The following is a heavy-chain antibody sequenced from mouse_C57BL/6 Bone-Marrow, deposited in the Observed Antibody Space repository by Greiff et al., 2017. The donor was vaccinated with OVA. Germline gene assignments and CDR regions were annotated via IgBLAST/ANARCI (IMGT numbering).Heavy chain of an antibody. Sequence: QVQLKESGAELVRPGSSVKLSCKASGYTFTSYWMHWVKQRPIQGLEWIGNIDPSDSETHYNQKFKDKATLTVDKSSSTAYMQLSSLTSEDSAVYYCARCGYYSNYYAMDYWGQGTSVTVSS. J-gene: IGHJ4*01. V-gene: IGHV1-52*01. CDR1: GYTFTSYW. CDR2: IDPSDSET. CDR3: ARCGYYSNYYAMDY. D-gene: IGHD2-5*01.